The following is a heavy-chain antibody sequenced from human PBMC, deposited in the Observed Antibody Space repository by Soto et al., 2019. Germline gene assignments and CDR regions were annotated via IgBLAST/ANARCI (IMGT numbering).Heavy chain of an antibody. V-gene: IGHV3-30-3*01. CDR1: GFTFSSYA. Sequence: QVQLVESGGGVVQPGRSLRLSCAASGFTFSSYAMHWVRQAPGKGLEWVTIISYDGSNKYYADSVKGRVTISRDNSKNPLYLQMTSLRAEDTAVYYCARDCGRFYLDYWGQGTLVTVSS. J-gene: IGHJ4*02. CDR3: ARDCGRFYLDY. D-gene: IGHD1-26*01. CDR2: ISYDGSNK.